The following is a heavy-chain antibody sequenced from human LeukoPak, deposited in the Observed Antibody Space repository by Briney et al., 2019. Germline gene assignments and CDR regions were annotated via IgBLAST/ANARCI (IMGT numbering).Heavy chain of an antibody. Sequence: VKVSCKASGYTFINYVISWVRQAPGQGLEWMGWISAYNGSTKYVQKLQGRVTMTTDTSTSTAYMELRSLKSDDTAMYYCARGGDYDYGDYYFDYWGQGTLVTVSS. CDR1: GYTFINYV. CDR2: ISAYNGST. J-gene: IGHJ4*02. CDR3: ARGGDYDYGDYYFDY. V-gene: IGHV1-18*04. D-gene: IGHD4-17*01.